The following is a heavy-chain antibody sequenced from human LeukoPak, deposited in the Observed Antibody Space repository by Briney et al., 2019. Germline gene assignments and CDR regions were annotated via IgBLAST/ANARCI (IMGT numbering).Heavy chain of an antibody. CDR2: IYHSGST. J-gene: IGHJ4*02. D-gene: IGHD1-26*01. CDR1: GGSISSGGYS. CDR3: ARVPRATDYFDY. Sequence: SQTLSLTCAVSGGSISSGGYSWSWIRQPPGKGLEWIGYIYHSGSTYYSPSPKSRVTISVDRSKNQFSLKLSSVTAADTAVYYCARVPRATDYFDYWGQGTLVTVSS. V-gene: IGHV4-30-2*01.